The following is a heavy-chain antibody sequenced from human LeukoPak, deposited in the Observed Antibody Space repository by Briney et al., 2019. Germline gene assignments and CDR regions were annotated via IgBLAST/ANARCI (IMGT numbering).Heavy chain of an antibody. CDR2: ISSSSSYI. CDR3: ARVQYYDFWSGYYSLRPFDY. Sequence: GGSLRLSCAASGFTFSSYSMNWVRQAPGKGLEWVSSISSSSSYIYYADSVKGRFTISRDNAKNSLYLQMNSLRAEDTAVYYCARVQYYDFWSGYYSLRPFDYWGQGTLVTVSS. V-gene: IGHV3-21*01. CDR1: GFTFSSYS. J-gene: IGHJ4*02. D-gene: IGHD3-3*01.